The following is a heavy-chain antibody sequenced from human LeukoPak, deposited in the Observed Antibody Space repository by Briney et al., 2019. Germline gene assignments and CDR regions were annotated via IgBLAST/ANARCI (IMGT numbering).Heavy chain of an antibody. J-gene: IGHJ4*02. D-gene: IGHD6-13*01. CDR3: ARGGSSWEYYFDY. CDR1: GCTFTGYY. V-gene: IGHV1-2*02. CDR2: INPNSGGT. Sequence: ASVKVSCKASGCTFTGYYMHWVRQAPGQGLEWMGWINPNSGGTNYAQKFQGRVTMTRDTSISTAYMALSRLRADDTAVYYCARGGSSWEYYFDYWGQGTLVTVSS.